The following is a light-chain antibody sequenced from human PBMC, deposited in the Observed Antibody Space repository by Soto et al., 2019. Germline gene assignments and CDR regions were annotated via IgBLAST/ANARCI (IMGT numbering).Light chain of an antibody. CDR1: QTVTSY. Sequence: VQMTQSPSSLSASVGNSLTLTCRASQTVTSYLNWYQQKPGKAPKLLIYAASTLQSGVPSRFSGSGYGTEFNLTIISLQPEDFATYYCQQSYRFPKTFGRGTKVDIK. CDR2: AAS. V-gene: IGKV1-39*01. J-gene: IGKJ1*01. CDR3: QQSYRFPKT.